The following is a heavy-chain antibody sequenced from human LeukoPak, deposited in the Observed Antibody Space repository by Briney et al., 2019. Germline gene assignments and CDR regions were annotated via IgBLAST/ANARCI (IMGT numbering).Heavy chain of an antibody. CDR1: GGSISSYY. D-gene: IGHD1-14*01. Sequence: SETLSLTCTVSGGSISSYYWSWLRQPPGKGLEWIGYIYTSGSTNYNPSLKSRVTISVDTSKNQFSLKLSSVTAADTAVYYCARHITGTFDIWGQGTMVTVSS. V-gene: IGHV4-4*09. CDR3: ARHITGTFDI. J-gene: IGHJ3*02. CDR2: IYTSGST.